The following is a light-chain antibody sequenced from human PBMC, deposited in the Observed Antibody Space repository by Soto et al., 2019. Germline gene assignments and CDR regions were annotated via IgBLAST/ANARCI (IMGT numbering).Light chain of an antibody. Sequence: QSALTQPPSASGSPGQSVTISCTGTKNDIGVYDFVSWYQHHPGKAPRLIIYEVGQRPSGVPDRFSGSKSGNTASLTVSGLQAADEADYFCKSYAGSNTYVFGRGTKGTVL. CDR2: EVG. CDR1: KNDIGVYDF. J-gene: IGLJ1*01. V-gene: IGLV2-8*01. CDR3: KSYAGSNTYV.